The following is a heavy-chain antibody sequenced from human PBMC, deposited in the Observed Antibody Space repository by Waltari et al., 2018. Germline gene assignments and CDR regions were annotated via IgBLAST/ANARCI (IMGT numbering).Heavy chain of an antibody. J-gene: IGHJ1*01. CDR2: IKSKTDGGTT. Sequence: EVQLVESGGGLVKPGGSLRLSCAASGFTFSNAWMSWVRQAPGKGLEWVGRIKSKTDGGTTDYAAPVKGRFTISRDDSKNTLYLQMNSLKTEDTAVYYCARDIYYYDSSGYYGAEYFQHWGQGTLVTVSS. D-gene: IGHD3-22*01. CDR1: GFTFSNAW. V-gene: IGHV3-15*01. CDR3: ARDIYYYDSSGYYGAEYFQH.